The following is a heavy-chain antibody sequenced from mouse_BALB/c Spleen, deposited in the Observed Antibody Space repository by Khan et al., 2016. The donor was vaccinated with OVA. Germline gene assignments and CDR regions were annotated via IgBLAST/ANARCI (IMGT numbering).Heavy chain of an antibody. D-gene: IGHD2-10*02. CDR2: IDPANGNT. CDR3: ARVVYGNLFAY. J-gene: IGHJ3*01. CDR1: GFNIKDTY. Sequence: VQLQQSGAELVKPGASVKLSCTASGFNIKDTYMHWVKQRPEQGLEWIGRIDPANGNTKYDPKFQGQATITADTSSHTAYLQLSSLTSEDTAVYYCARVVYGNLFAYWGQGTLVTGAA. V-gene: IGHV14-3*02.